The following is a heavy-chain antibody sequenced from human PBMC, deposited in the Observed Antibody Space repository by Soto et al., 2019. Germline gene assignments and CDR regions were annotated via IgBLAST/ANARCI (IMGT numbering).Heavy chain of an antibody. Sequence: SETLSLTCTVSGGSISRSTYYWGWIRQPPGKGLEWIGSIYYSGSTYYRPSLKSRVTISVDTSKNQFSLKLSSVTAADTAVYYCARQVPAAIRLGWFDPWGQGTLVTV. CDR2: IYYSGST. D-gene: IGHD2-2*02. CDR1: GGSISRSTYY. V-gene: IGHV4-39*01. J-gene: IGHJ5*02. CDR3: ARQVPAAIRLGWFDP.